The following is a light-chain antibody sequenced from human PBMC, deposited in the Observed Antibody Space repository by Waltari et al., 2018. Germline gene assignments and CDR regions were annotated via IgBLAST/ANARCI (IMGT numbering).Light chain of an antibody. V-gene: IGKV1-12*01. CDR3: QQYYSIPYT. CDR2: AAS. J-gene: IGKJ2*01. Sequence: DIQMTQSPSSVRASVGDRVTITCRASQGIYSWLAWYQQKPGTAPKLLIFAASSLQSGVPSRFSGSGSGTDFTLTISSLQAEDVAVYYCQQYYSIPYTFGQGTKLEIK. CDR1: QGIYSW.